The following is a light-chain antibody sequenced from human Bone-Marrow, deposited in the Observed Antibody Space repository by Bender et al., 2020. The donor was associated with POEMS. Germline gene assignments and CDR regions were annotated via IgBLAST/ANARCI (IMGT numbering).Light chain of an antibody. CDR3: QSADSSGDHRV. J-gene: IGLJ2*01. Sequence: SYELTQPPSVSVSPGQTARITCSGDALPNQYAYWYQQKAGQAPVLVIYKDTERPSGISERFSGSTSGTTATLTISGVQADDEADYYCQSADSSGDHRVFGGGTKLTVL. CDR1: ALPNQY. V-gene: IGLV3-25*03. CDR2: KDT.